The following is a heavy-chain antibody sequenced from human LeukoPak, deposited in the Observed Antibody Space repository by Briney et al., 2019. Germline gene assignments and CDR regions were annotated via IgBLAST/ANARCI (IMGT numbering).Heavy chain of an antibody. J-gene: IGHJ4*02. CDR1: GGSMSFYY. CDR3: ARVPRRDGYNPLDY. Sequence: SETLSLTCSVSGGSMSFYYWSWIRQPPGKGLEWIGYVYHSGSTNYNPSLKSRVTISVDTSKSQFSLNLSSVTAADTAVYYCARVPRRDGYNPLDYWGQGTLVTVSS. D-gene: IGHD5-24*01. CDR2: VYHSGST. V-gene: IGHV4-59*08.